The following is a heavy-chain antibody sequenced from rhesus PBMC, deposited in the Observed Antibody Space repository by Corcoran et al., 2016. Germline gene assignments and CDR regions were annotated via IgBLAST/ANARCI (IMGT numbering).Heavy chain of an antibody. CDR3: ARPLAAAIDY. CDR2: IYGSGGST. CDR1: GGSISSSNW. Sequence: QVQLQESGPAVVKPSETLSLTCAVSGGSISSSNWWSWIRQSPGKGLKWIGGIYGSGGSTDYNPSLKSLVTIARDTSKNQFSLKLTAVTAADTAVYYCARPLAAAIDYWGQGVLVPVSS. J-gene: IGHJ4*01. D-gene: IGHD6-25*01. V-gene: IGHV4-93*02.